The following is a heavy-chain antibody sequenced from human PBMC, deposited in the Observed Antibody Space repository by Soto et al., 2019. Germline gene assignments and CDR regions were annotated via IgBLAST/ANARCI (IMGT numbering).Heavy chain of an antibody. CDR3: ARVPNFDYYDSSGYYLEYFQH. CDR1: GGTFSSYA. D-gene: IGHD3-22*01. J-gene: IGHJ1*01. V-gene: IGHV1-69*06. CDR2: IIPIFGTA. Sequence: GASVKVSCKASGGTFSSYAISWVRQAPGQGLEWMGGIIPIFGTANYAQKFQGRVTITADKSTSTAYMELSSLRSEDTAVYYCARVPNFDYYDSSGYYLEYFQHWGQGTLVT.